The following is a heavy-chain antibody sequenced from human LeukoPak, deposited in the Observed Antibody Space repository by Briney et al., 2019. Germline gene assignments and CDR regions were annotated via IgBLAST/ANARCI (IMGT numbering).Heavy chain of an antibody. Sequence: GGSLRLSCAASGFTFSSYEMNWVRQAPGKGLEWVSYISRSGSTIYYADSVKGRFTISRDNAKNSLYLQMNSLRAEDTAVYYCARENGDILTGYNYYYGMDVWGQGTTVTVSS. V-gene: IGHV3-48*03. J-gene: IGHJ6*02. D-gene: IGHD3-9*01. CDR2: ISRSGSTI. CDR3: ARENGDILTGYNYYYGMDV. CDR1: GFTFSSYE.